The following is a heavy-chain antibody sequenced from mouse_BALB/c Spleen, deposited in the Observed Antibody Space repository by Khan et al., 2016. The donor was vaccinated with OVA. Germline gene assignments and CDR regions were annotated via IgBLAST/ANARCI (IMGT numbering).Heavy chain of an antibody. CDR1: GDSITSGF. D-gene: IGHD1-1*01. J-gene: IGHJ4*01. V-gene: IGHV3-8*02. CDR2: VTYSGNT. Sequence: VQLKESGPSLVQPSQTLSLTCSVTGDSITSGFWNWIRKFPGNKFEYMGYVTYSGNTYYNPSLKSRISITRDTSKSQYYLQLNSVTTEDTATYFCARSYGSWAMDYWGQGTSVTVSS. CDR3: ARSYGSWAMDY.